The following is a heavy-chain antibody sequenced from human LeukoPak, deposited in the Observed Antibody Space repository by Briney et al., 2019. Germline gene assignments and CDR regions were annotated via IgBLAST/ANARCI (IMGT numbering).Heavy chain of an antibody. J-gene: IGHJ4*02. CDR2: TRDDGSKN. CDR3: TNGDCRGGRCSSGAY. Sequence: GGSLTLSCAASGFTFRSYGMPWVRQAPGKGLEWVAYTRDDGSKNWYGDSVKGRFTISRDNPKNTLYLQMKSLRGEDTAVYYCTNGDCRGGRCSSGAYWGQGTLVTVSS. D-gene: IGHD2-15*01. V-gene: IGHV3-30*02. CDR1: GFTFRSYG.